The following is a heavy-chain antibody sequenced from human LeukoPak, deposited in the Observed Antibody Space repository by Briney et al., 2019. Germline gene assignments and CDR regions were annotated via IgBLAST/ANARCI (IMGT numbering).Heavy chain of an antibody. D-gene: IGHD2-15*01. CDR2: INSGSRSI. J-gene: IGHJ3*02. V-gene: IGHV3-21*06. CDR1: GFRFSGWS. Sequence: GGSLRLSFSVSGFRFSGWSFNWVRQAPGKGLEWVSSINSGSRSIYYADSVKGRFTISRDDAKSLLYLQMDSLRAEDTAVYYCAREPIIVVVVAAIPQGAFDIWGQGTMVTVSS. CDR3: AREPIIVVVVAAIPQGAFDI.